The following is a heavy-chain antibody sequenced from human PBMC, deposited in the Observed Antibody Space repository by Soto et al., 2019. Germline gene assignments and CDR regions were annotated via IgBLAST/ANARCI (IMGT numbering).Heavy chain of an antibody. D-gene: IGHD3-10*01. Sequence: ASVKVSCKASGYTFTSYAMHWVRQAPGQRLEWMGWINAGNGNTKYSQKFQGRVTITRDTSASTAYMELSSLRSEDTAVYYCARDRGGFTMVRGVIHNWFDPWGQGTPVTVSS. J-gene: IGHJ5*02. CDR1: GYTFTSYA. CDR3: ARDRGGFTMVRGVIHNWFDP. CDR2: INAGNGNT. V-gene: IGHV1-3*01.